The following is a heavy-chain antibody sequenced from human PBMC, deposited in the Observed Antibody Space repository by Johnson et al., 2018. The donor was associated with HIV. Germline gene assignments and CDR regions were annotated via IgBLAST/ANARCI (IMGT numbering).Heavy chain of an antibody. Sequence: VQLVESGGGVVQPGRSLRLSCAASGFTFDDFGMGWVRQAPGKGLEWVSGINWNGGSTGYADSVKGRFTISRDNAKNSLYLQMNSLRAEDTALYYCARGIVLVVGATRGDGFDIWGQGTMVTVSS. CDR3: ARGIVLVVGATRGDGFDI. V-gene: IGHV3-20*04. CDR2: INWNGGST. CDR1: GFTFDDFG. D-gene: IGHD2-15*01. J-gene: IGHJ3*02.